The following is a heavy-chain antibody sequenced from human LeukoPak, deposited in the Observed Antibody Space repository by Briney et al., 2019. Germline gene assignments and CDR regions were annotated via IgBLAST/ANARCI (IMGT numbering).Heavy chain of an antibody. D-gene: IGHD3-22*01. CDR3: ARDLLDYYGSSGYWAGY. J-gene: IGHJ4*02. V-gene: IGHV3-7*01. Sequence: GRSLRLSCAASGFTLTSHWMSWVRQAPRKRLEWVANIKQDGSEQNYVAPVKGRFTISRDNAKNSLYLQMNSLRAEDTAVYYCARDLLDYYGSSGYWAGYWGQGTLVTVSS. CDR1: GFTLTSHW. CDR2: IKQDGSEQ.